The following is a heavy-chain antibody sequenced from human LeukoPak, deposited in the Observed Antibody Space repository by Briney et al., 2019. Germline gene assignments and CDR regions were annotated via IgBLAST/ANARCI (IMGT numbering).Heavy chain of an antibody. CDR3: ARLPEDWFDP. V-gene: IGHV4-4*09. J-gene: IGHJ5*02. CDR1: GGSISRYY. Sequence: SETLSLTRTVSGGSISRYYWSCIRQPPGKGLECIGYNYNSGSTNYTPSLKCRVTISVDTSTNQCSLKLSSVTAADTAVYYCARLPEDWFDPWGQGTLVSASS. D-gene: IGHD1-14*01. CDR2: NYNSGST.